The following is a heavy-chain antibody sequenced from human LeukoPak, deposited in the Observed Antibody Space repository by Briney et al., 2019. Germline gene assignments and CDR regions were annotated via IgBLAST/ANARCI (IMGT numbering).Heavy chain of an antibody. V-gene: IGHV3-23*01. CDR2: ISGSGGTT. Sequence: GGSLRHSRTASGFIFSTCAMSWVRQAPGKGLEWVSAISGSGGTTYYADSVKGRFTISRDNSKNTLFLQMNSLRAEDTAVYYCAKDRSSSSWFDGYDFWGQGTMVTVSS. J-gene: IGHJ3*01. CDR3: AKDRSSSSWFDGYDF. D-gene: IGHD6-13*01. CDR1: GFIFSTCA.